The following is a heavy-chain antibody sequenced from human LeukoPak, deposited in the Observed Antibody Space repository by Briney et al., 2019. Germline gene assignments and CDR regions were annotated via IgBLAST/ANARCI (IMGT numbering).Heavy chain of an antibody. CDR2: IYPGDSDT. D-gene: IGHD2-15*01. Sequence: GESLKISCKGSGYSFTSYWIGWVRQMPGKGLEWMGIIYPGDSDTRYSPSFQGQVSISADKSISTAYLQWSSLKASDTAMYYCARSHCSGGSCYFFFDYWGQGTLVTVSS. J-gene: IGHJ4*02. V-gene: IGHV5-51*01. CDR1: GYSFTSYW. CDR3: ARSHCSGGSCYFFFDY.